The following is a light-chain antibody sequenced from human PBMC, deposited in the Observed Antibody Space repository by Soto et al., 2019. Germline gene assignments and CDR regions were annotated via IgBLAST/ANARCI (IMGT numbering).Light chain of an antibody. CDR2: GAS. V-gene: IGKV3-15*01. J-gene: IGKJ1*01. CDR3: QQYNNWPRT. Sequence: THSAASLSLTTGERATLTCRASQGISSYLAWYQQKPGKAPKLLIYGASTRATGIPARFSGSGSGTEFTLTISSLQSEDFGVYYCQQYNNWPRTFGQGTKVDIK. CDR1: QGISSY.